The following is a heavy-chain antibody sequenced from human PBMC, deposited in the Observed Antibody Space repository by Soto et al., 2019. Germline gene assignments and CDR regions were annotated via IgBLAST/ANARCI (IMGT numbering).Heavy chain of an antibody. CDR2: INHSGST. CDR3: ARARNLLRYFDWFVGS. V-gene: IGHV4-34*01. D-gene: IGHD3-9*01. Sequence: SETLSLTCAVYGGSFSGYYWSWIRQPPGKGLEWIGEINHSGSTNYNPSLKSRVTISVDTSKNQFSLKLSSVTAADTAVYYCARARNLLRYFDWFVGSGGQGTLVTVSS. J-gene: IGHJ4*02. CDR1: GGSFSGYY.